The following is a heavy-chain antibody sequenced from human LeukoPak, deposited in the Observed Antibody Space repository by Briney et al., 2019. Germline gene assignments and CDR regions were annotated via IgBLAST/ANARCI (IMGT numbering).Heavy chain of an antibody. CDR1: GFTFSSYW. J-gene: IGHJ3*02. D-gene: IGHD6-6*01. Sequence: GGSLRLSCAASGFTFSSYWMHWVRQAPGKGLVWVSRISTDGSSTNSADSVKGRFTISRDNAKNTLYLQMNSLRAEDTAVYYCVREYSSPSGRAFDIWGQGTMVTVSP. CDR3: VREYSSPSGRAFDI. V-gene: IGHV3-74*01. CDR2: ISTDGSST.